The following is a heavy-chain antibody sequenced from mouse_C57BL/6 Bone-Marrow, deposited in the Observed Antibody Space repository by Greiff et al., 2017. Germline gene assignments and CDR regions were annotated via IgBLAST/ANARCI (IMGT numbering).Heavy chain of an antibody. V-gene: IGHV5-6*01. CDR2: ISSGGSYT. Sequence: EVQLVESGGDLVKPGGSLKLSCAASGFTFSSYGMSWVRQTPDKRLEWVATISSGGSYTYYPDSVKGRFTISRDNAKNTLYLQMSSLKSEDTAMYYCARHKAYYIHLFAYWGQGTLVTVSA. J-gene: IGHJ3*01. CDR1: GFTFSSYG. CDR3: ARHKAYYIHLFAY. D-gene: IGHD2-12*01.